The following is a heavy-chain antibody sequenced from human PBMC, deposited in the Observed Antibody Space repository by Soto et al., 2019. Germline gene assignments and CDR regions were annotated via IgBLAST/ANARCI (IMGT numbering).Heavy chain of an antibody. CDR3: ARSEATVLDY. CDR2: AHLSGRT. V-gene: IGHV4-4*02. CDR1: GGSMSSSNW. Sequence: QVQLQESGPGLVKPLGTLSLNCTVSGGSMSSSNWWNWVRQPPGKGLEWIGEAHLSGRTNYNPSRQSRVTISVETSKNQFSLKLRSVTAADTAVYYCARSEATVLDYWGQGTLVTVSS. J-gene: IGHJ4*02. D-gene: IGHD4-17*01.